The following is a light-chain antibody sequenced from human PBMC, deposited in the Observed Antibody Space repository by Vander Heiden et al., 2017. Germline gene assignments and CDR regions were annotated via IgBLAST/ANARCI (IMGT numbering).Light chain of an antibody. V-gene: IGKV1-9*01. J-gene: IGKJ4*01. CDR2: AAS. CDR3: QQLNSYPLT. Sequence: IQLTQPPSSLSASVGDRVTITCRPSQGISSYLAWYQQKPGKAPKLLIYAASTLQSGVPSRCSGSGSGTDFTLTISSLQPEDFATYYCQQLNSYPLTFGGGTKVEIK. CDR1: QGISSY.